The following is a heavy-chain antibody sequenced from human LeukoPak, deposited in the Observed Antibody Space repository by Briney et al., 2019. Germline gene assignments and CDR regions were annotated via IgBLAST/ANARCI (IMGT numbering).Heavy chain of an antibody. J-gene: IGHJ4*02. D-gene: IGHD3-22*01. CDR2: INHSGST. CDR3: ARAADYYDSSGYYPLDY. V-gene: IGHV4-34*01. CDR1: GGSFSGYY. Sequence: SETLSLTCAVYGGSFSGYYWSWIRQPPGKGLEWIGEINHSGSTNYNPSLKSRVTISVDTSKNQFSLKLGSVTAADTAVYYCARAADYYDSSGYYPLDYWGQGTLVTVSS.